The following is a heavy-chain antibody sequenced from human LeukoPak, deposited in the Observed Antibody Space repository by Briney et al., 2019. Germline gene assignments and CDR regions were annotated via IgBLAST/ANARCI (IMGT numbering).Heavy chain of an antibody. CDR1: GFTFSSYG. D-gene: IGHD7-27*01. J-gene: IGHJ4*02. Sequence: GGSLRLSCAASGFTFSSYGMHWVRQAPGKGLEWVAVISYDGSNKYYADSVKGRFTISRDNSKNTLYLQMNSLRAEDTAVYYCAKEKGANWDPFDYWGRGTLVIVSS. CDR2: ISYDGSNK. CDR3: AKEKGANWDPFDY. V-gene: IGHV3-30*18.